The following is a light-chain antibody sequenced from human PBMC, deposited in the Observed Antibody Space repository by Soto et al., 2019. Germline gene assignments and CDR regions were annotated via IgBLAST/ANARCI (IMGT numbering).Light chain of an antibody. CDR3: QQLNSYPIT. CDR1: QGISSW. V-gene: IGKV1-12*01. J-gene: IGKJ5*01. Sequence: QITHAPSAVSPSVLDRVTLTFLASQGISSWLAWYQQKPGKAPKLLIYAASSLQSGVPSRFSGSGSGTDFTLTISSLQPEDFATYYCQQLNSYPITFGQGTQLEIK. CDR2: AAS.